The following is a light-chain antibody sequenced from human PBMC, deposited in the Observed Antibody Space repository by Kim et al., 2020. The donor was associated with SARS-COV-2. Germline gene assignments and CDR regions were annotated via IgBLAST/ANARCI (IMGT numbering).Light chain of an antibody. J-gene: IGKJ5*01. CDR2: GAS. CDR3: LQHNTYPLT. CDR1: QDIRND. Sequence: ASVGDKVTIASGASQDIRNDLGWYQQNPGRAPKRLIYGASSLQSGVPSRFSGSGSGTECTLTISSVQPEDFATYYCLQHNTYPLTFGQGTEVEIK. V-gene: IGKV1-17*01.